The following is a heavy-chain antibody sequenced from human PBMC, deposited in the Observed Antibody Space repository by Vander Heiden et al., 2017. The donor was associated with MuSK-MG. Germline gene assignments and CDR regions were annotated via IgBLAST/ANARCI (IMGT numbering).Heavy chain of an antibody. CDR2: IYSGGST. CDR1: GFTVSSNY. D-gene: IGHD5-12*01. Sequence: EVQLVESGGGLIQPGGSLRLSCAASGFTVSSNYMSWVRQAPGKGLEWVSVIYSGGSTYYADSVKGRFTISRDNSKNTLYLQMNSLRAEDTAVYYCARAGVATEVNRRGSSADYWGQGTLVTVSS. V-gene: IGHV3-53*01. J-gene: IGHJ4*02. CDR3: ARAGVATEVNRRGSSADY.